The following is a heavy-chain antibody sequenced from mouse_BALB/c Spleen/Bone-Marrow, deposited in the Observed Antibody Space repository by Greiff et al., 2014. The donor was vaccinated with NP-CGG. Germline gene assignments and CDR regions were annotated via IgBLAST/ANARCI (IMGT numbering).Heavy chain of an antibody. Sequence: VKLMESGPGLVAPSQSLSITYAVSGFSLTTYGVHWVRQPPGKGLEWLGVIWAGGSTNYNSALMSRLSISKDNSKSQVFLKMNSLQTDDTAMYYCARAHYDYVLFDYWGQGTTLTVSS. CDR1: GFSLTTYG. CDR2: IWAGGST. CDR3: ARAHYDYVLFDY. D-gene: IGHD2-4*01. V-gene: IGHV2-9*02. J-gene: IGHJ2*01.